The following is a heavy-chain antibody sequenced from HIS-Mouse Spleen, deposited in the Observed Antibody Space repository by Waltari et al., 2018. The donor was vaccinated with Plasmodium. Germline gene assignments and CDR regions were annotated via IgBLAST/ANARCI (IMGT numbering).Heavy chain of an antibody. Sequence: QLQLQESGPGLVKPSETLSLTCTVSGGSISSSSYYWGWIRQPPGKGLEWIGSIYYSGSTYDHPSLKSRGTISVDTSKNQFARKRSSVTAADTAVYYCAKDRRSSSWYVDYWGQGTLVTVSS. V-gene: IGHV4-39*02. CDR1: GGSISSSSYY. D-gene: IGHD6-13*01. J-gene: IGHJ4*02. CDR3: AKDRRSSSWYVDY. CDR2: IYYSGST.